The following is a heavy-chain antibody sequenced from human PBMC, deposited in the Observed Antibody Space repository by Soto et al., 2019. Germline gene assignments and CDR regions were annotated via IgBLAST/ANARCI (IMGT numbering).Heavy chain of an antibody. CDR2: ISYDGSNK. J-gene: IGHJ4*02. Sequence: ESGGGVVQPGRSLRLSCAASGFTFSSYAMHWVRQAPGKGLEWVAVISYDGSNKYYADSVKGRFTISRDNSKNTLYLQMNSLRAEDTAVYYCASPARVVYDFWSGSQAHFDYWGQGTLVTVSS. CDR3: ASPARVVYDFWSGSQAHFDY. CDR1: GFTFSSYA. D-gene: IGHD3-3*01. V-gene: IGHV3-30-3*01.